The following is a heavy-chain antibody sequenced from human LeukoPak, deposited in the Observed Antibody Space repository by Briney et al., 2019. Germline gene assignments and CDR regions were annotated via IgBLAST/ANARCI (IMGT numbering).Heavy chain of an antibody. Sequence: GRSLRLSCAASGFTFSSYGMHWVRQAPGKGLEWVAVISFDGNNKYYADSVKGRFTISRDNSKNRLYLQMNSLRAEDTAVYYCAKDHYDTGGTYSVDPWGQGTLVTVSS. CDR3: AKDHYDTGGTYSVDP. V-gene: IGHV3-30*18. CDR1: GFTFSSYG. D-gene: IGHD2-8*02. J-gene: IGHJ5*02. CDR2: ISFDGNNK.